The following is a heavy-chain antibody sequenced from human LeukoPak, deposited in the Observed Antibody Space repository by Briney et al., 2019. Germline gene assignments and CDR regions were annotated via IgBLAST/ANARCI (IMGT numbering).Heavy chain of an antibody. Sequence: GGSLRLSCAASGFTVSSNYMSWVRQAPGKGLEWVSVIYSGSNTDYAGSVKGRFTISRDNSKNTLYLQMNGLRAEDTAVYYCARDVVERYAFDIWGQGTMVTVSS. CDR1: GFTVSSNY. D-gene: IGHD2-21*01. CDR2: IYSGSNT. CDR3: ARDVVERYAFDI. J-gene: IGHJ3*02. V-gene: IGHV3-53*01.